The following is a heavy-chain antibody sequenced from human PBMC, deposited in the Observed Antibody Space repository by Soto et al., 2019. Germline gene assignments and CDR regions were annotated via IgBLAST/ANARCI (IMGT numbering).Heavy chain of an antibody. CDR2: IRYDGTNT. J-gene: IGHJ4*02. D-gene: IGHD1-26*01. CDR1: GIIFPGYG. CDR3: ARDGVGRTVFFGFFDY. Sequence: ESGGGVVQPGGSLRLSCAASGIIFPGYGMHWVRQAPGQGLEWVAVIRYDGTNTYYADSVKGRFTISRDNSKNTLYLQMNSLRAEDTAVYYCARDGVGRTVFFGFFDYWGQGALVTVSS. V-gene: IGHV3-33*01.